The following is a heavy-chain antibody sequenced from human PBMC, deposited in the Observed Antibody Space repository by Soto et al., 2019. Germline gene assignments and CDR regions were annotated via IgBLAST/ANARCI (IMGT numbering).Heavy chain of an antibody. V-gene: IGHV3-23*01. CDR3: ASQRPCGGGSCFSLRSFDR. D-gene: IGHD2-15*01. CDR2: ITGSGGST. J-gene: IGHJ4*02. CDR1: GFAVSTYA. Sequence: GGSLRLSCAASGFAVSTYAMSWVRKTPGKGLEWVSTITGSGGSTYYADAVKGRYTISRDNSRNTLYLQMSSLRAEDTAVYSCASQRPCGGGSCFSLRSFDRWGQGTLVTVSS.